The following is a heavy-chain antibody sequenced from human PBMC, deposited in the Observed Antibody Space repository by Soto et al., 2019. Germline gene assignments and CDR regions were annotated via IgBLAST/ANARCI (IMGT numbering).Heavy chain of an antibody. CDR2: ISSNGGST. Sequence: EVQLVESGGGLVQPGGSLRLSCAASGFTFSSYAMHWVRQAPGKGLEYVSAISSNGGSTYYANSVKGRFTISRDNSKNTLYLQMGNLRAEDMAVYYCARDRDFWSGYYYYYYMDVWGKGTTVTVSS. V-gene: IGHV3-64*01. J-gene: IGHJ6*03. CDR1: GFTFSSYA. CDR3: ARDRDFWSGYYYYYYMDV. D-gene: IGHD3-3*01.